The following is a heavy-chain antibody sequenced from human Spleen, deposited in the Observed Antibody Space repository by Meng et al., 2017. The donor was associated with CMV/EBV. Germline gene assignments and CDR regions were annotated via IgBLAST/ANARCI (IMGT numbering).Heavy chain of an antibody. CDR3: ARDGPGGPGITIFGVVSPYGMDV. Sequence: ASVKVSCKASGYTFTSYYMHWVRQAPGQGLEWMGIINPSGGSTSYAQKFQGRVTMTRDTSTSTVYMELSSLRSDDTAAYYCARDGPGGPGITIFGVVSPYGMDVWGQGTTVTVSS. CDR1: GYTFTSYY. J-gene: IGHJ6*02. CDR2: INPSGGST. D-gene: IGHD3-3*01. V-gene: IGHV1-46*01.